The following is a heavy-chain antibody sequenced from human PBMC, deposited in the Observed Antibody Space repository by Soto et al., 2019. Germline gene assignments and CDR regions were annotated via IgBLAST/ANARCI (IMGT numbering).Heavy chain of an antibody. D-gene: IGHD1-26*01. CDR1: GGSTSSHY. Sequence: SETLSLTCTVSGGSTSSHYWSWVRQAPGKGLEWIGPIYYRGSTSYNPSLRSRSTISVDTSNNQFSLKLNSVTTADTAVYYCARDGREASGMDVWGQGTKVTVSS. CDR3: ARDGREASGMDV. CDR2: IYYRGST. J-gene: IGHJ6*02. V-gene: IGHV4-59*11.